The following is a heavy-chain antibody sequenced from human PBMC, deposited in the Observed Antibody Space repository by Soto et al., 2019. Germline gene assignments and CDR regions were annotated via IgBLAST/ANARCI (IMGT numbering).Heavy chain of an antibody. J-gene: IGHJ1*01. Sequence: GESLKISCKASGYTFTSYGISWVRQAPGQGLEWMGWISAYNGNTNYAQKLQGRVTMTTDTSTSTAYMELRSLRSDDTAVYYCARDPLPGIAAAAEYFQHWGQGTLVTVSS. CDR3: ARDPLPGIAAAAEYFQH. CDR1: GYTFTSYG. D-gene: IGHD6-13*01. CDR2: ISAYNGNT. V-gene: IGHV1-18*01.